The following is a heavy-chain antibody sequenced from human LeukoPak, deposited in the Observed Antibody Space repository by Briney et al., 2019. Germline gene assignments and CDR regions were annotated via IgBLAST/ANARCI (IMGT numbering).Heavy chain of an antibody. CDR2: ITWSSGDI. CDR3: VKDRARYCSTSDCYWTFDH. CDR1: GFTFGDYG. D-gene: IGHD2-21*02. V-gene: IGHV3-9*01. J-gene: IGHJ4*02. Sequence: GRSLRLSCVGSGFTFGDYGMDWVRQPPGRGLEWVSGITWSSGDIGYADFVKGRFTISRDNAKNSLYLQMNSLRPDDTALYYCVKDRARYCSTSDCYWTFDHWGQGTPATVSS.